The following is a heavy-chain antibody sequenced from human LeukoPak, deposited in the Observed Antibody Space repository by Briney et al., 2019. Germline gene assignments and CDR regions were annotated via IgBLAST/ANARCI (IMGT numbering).Heavy chain of an antibody. CDR3: ARVRVDTAMVFDY. CDR2: IYYSGST. Sequence: PSETLSLTCTVSGGSISSYYWSWIRQPPGKGLEWIGYIYYSGSTNYNPSLKSRVTISVDTSKNQFSLKLSSVTAADTAVYYCARVRVDTAMVFDYWGQGTLVTVSS. D-gene: IGHD5-18*01. J-gene: IGHJ4*02. CDR1: GGSISSYY. V-gene: IGHV4-59*12.